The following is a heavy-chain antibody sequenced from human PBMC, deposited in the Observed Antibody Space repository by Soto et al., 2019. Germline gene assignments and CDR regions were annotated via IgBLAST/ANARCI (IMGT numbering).Heavy chain of an antibody. CDR2: KYYYGST. Sequence: SATLSPTLTASVGSISAYSWPWIRQSPLQGQEWIGYKYYYGSTNYSTFLKSRVTISVDMSKNQFSLKRTSVTAADPAVYYCARDLLHGSSYYAMDVWGQGITVAVS. CDR1: VGSISAYS. D-gene: IGHD1-26*01. CDR3: ARDLLHGSSYYAMDV. V-gene: IGHV4-59*01. J-gene: IGHJ6*02.